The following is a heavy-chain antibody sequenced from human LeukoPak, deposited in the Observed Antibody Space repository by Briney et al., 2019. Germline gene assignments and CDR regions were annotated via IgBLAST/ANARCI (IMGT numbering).Heavy chain of an antibody. CDR1: GYTFTSYY. J-gene: IGHJ5*02. CDR3: ARVREAAAGPNWFDP. V-gene: IGHV1-2*02. D-gene: IGHD6-13*01. Sequence: ASVKVSCKASGYTFTSYYMHWVRQAPGQGLEWMGWINPNSGGTNYAQKFQGRVTMTRDTSISTAYMELSGLRSDDTAVYYCARVREAAAGPNWFDPWGQGTLVTVSS. CDR2: INPNSGGT.